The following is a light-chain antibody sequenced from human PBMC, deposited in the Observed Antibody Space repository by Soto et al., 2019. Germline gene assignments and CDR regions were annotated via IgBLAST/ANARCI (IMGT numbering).Light chain of an antibody. Sequence: DIQMTQSPSSLSASVGDRVTITCRASQVIRNNLGWYQQRPGKAPKRLIYDASSLQGGVPSRFSGSGSGTEFTPTISSLQPEDVAAYYYLQYNSYPRTFGGGTKVEIK. CDR3: LQYNSYPRT. J-gene: IGKJ4*01. CDR2: DAS. CDR1: QVIRNN. V-gene: IGKV1-17*01.